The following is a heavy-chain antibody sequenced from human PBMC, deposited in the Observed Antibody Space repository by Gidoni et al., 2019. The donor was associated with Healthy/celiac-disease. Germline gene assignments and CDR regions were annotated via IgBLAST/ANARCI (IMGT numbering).Heavy chain of an antibody. J-gene: IGHJ4*02. CDR2: IYTSGST. V-gene: IGHV4-61*02. Sequence: QVQLQESGPGLVKPSQTLSLTCTVSGGSISSGSYYWSWIRQPAGKGLEWIGRIYTSGSTNYNPSLKSRVTMSVDTSKNQFSLKLSSVTAADTAVYYCAGGRLYGSGSYLDYWGQGTLVTVSS. CDR1: GGSISSGSYY. CDR3: AGGRLYGSGSYLDY. D-gene: IGHD3-10*01.